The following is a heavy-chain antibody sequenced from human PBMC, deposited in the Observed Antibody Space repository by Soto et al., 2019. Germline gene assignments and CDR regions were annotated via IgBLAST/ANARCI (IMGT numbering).Heavy chain of an antibody. CDR3: ASLNFDILTGYYAFDL. Sequence: PSETLSLTCTVSGGSISSYYWIWIRQPPGKGLEWIGYIYYSGSTNYNPSLKSRVTISVDTSKNQFSLKLSSVTAADTAVYYCASLNFDILTGYYAFDLWGQGTMVTVSS. V-gene: IGHV4-59*08. CDR1: GGSISSYY. D-gene: IGHD3-9*01. CDR2: IYYSGST. J-gene: IGHJ3*01.